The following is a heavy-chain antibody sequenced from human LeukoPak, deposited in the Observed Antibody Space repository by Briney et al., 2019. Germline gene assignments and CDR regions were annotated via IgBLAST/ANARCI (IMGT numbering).Heavy chain of an antibody. D-gene: IGHD3-22*01. CDR1: DYSIRNGYY. Sequence: SETLSLTCTVSDYSIRNGYYWCWIRQPPGQGLEWIGSISHSGSTYHNPSLKSRVTISVDTSKNQFSLRLSSVTAADTAMFYCARGARYYDSSGYYFDFWSQGTLVTVSS. V-gene: IGHV4-38-2*02. J-gene: IGHJ4*02. CDR3: ARGARYYDSSGYYFDF. CDR2: ISHSGST.